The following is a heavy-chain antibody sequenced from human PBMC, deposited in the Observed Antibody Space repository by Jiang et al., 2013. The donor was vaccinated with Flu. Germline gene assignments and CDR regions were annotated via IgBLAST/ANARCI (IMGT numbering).Heavy chain of an antibody. CDR2: ISSGGGYI. J-gene: IGHJ4*02. CDR3: ARDGVVVTVIAFDY. CDR1: GFTFSSYS. D-gene: IGHD2-21*02. Sequence: QLVESGGGLVKPGGSLRLSCAASGFTFSSYSMNWVRQAPGKGLEWVSSISSGGGYIYYADSMKGRFTISRDNAKDSLYLQMNSLRAGDTAVYYCARDGVVVTVIAFDYWGQGTLVTVSS. V-gene: IGHV3-21*01.